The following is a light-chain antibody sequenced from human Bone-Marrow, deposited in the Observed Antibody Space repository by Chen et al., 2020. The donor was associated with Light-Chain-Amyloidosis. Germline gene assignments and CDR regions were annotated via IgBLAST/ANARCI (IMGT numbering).Light chain of an antibody. J-gene: IGLJ3*02. CDR3: QSYQGSSQGV. Sequence: NFMLTQPPSVSASPGTTVIISCTRSSGSIATNYVQWYQQRPGSSPTTVIYEDDQRPSGIPDRVSGSIDRPSNSASLTISELKTEDEADYYCQSYQGSSQGVFGGGTKLTVL. CDR1: SGSIATNY. V-gene: IGLV6-57*01. CDR2: EDD.